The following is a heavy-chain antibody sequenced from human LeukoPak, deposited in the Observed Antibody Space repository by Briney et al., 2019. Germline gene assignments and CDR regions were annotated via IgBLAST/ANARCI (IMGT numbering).Heavy chain of an antibody. Sequence: ASVKVSCKASGGTFSSYAISWVRQAPGQGLEWMGGIIPIFGTANYAQKFQGRVTITADESTSTAYMELSILRSEDTAVYYCARDLGYYDSSGYYYNYFDYWGQGTLVTVSS. V-gene: IGHV1-69*01. D-gene: IGHD3-22*01. CDR1: GGTFSSYA. CDR2: IIPIFGTA. CDR3: ARDLGYYDSSGYYYNYFDY. J-gene: IGHJ4*02.